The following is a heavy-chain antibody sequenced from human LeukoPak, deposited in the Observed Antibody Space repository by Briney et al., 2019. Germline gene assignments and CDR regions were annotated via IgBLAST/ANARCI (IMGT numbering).Heavy chain of an antibody. Sequence: GASVKVSCKASGYSFTSYGISWVRQAPGQGLEWMGWISAYNGNTNYAQKLQGRVTMTTDTSTSTAYMELRSLRSDDTAVCYCARDFGRVQQDNFDYWGQGTLVTVSS. CDR3: ARDFGRVQQDNFDY. CDR1: GYSFTSYG. J-gene: IGHJ4*02. V-gene: IGHV1-18*01. CDR2: ISAYNGNT. D-gene: IGHD6-13*01.